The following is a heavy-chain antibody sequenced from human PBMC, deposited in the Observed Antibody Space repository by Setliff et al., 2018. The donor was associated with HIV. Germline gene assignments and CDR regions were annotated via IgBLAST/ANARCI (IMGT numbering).Heavy chain of an antibody. J-gene: IGHJ3*02. D-gene: IGHD4-4*01. CDR1: GYTFTSYG. CDR3: ARDRSNYVGLDAFDI. V-gene: IGHV1-18*01. CDR2: ISAYNGNT. Sequence: ASVKVSCKASGYTFTSYGISWVRQAPGQGLEWMGWISAYNGNTNYAQKLQGRVTMTTDTSTSTAYMELSSLRSEDTAVYYCARDRSNYVGLDAFDIWGPGTMVTVSS.